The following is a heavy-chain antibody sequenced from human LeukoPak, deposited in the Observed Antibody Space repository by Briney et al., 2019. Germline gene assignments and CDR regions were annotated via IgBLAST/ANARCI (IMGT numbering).Heavy chain of an antibody. D-gene: IGHD2-2*01. CDR3: ARGARYCSSTSCHKVPFDP. CDR2: MNPNSGNT. Sequence: ASVKVSCKASGYTFTSYDINWVRQATGRGLEWMGWMNPNSGNTGYAQKFQGRVTMTRNTSISTAYMELSSLRSEDTAVYYCARGARYCSSTSCHKVPFDPWGQGTLVTVSS. V-gene: IGHV1-8*01. CDR1: GYTFTSYD. J-gene: IGHJ5*02.